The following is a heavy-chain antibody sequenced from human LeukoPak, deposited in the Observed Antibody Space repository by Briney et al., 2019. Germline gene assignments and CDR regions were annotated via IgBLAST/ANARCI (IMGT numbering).Heavy chain of an antibody. J-gene: IGHJ4*02. CDR3: ARGRDGYNLRY. CDR2: ISSSSSYI. CDR1: GYSISSGYY. D-gene: IGHD5-24*01. V-gene: IGHV3-21*01. Sequence: ETLSLTCAVSGYSISSGYYWGWIRQPPGKGLEWVSSISSSSSYIYYADSVKGRFTISRDNAKNSLYLQMNSLRAEDTAVYYCARGRDGYNLRYWGQGTLVTVSS.